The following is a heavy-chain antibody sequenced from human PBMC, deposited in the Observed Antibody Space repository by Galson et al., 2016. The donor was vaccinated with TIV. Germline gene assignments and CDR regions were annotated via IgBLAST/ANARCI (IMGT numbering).Heavy chain of an antibody. V-gene: IGHV3-7*01. J-gene: IGHJ4*02. CDR3: ARGRHVDY. CDR1: GFTFSDYW. CDR2: IKQDGSEK. Sequence: SLRLSCAASGFTFSDYWMHWVRQAPGKGLEWVANIKQDGSEKYYVDSVKGRFTISRDNARNSLYLQMNSLRVEDTAVYYCARGRHVDYWGQGTLVTVSS.